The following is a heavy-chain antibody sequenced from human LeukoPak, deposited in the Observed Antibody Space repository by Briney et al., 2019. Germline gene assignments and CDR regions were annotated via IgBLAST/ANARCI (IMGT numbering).Heavy chain of an antibody. CDR1: GFTFSSYS. CDR3: ARDWERIDY. Sequence: GGSLRLSCAASGFTFSSYSMNWVRQAPGKGLEWVSYISSSSSTIYYADSVKGRFTISRDNAKNSLYLQMNSLRAEDTAVYYCARDWERIDYWGQGTLVTVSS. CDR2: ISSSSSTI. V-gene: IGHV3-48*04. J-gene: IGHJ4*02. D-gene: IGHD1-26*01.